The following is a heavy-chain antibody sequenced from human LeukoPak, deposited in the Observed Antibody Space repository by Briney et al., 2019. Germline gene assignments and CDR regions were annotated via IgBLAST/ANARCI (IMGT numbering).Heavy chain of an antibody. V-gene: IGHV4-59*11. D-gene: IGHD2-2*02. J-gene: IGHJ4*02. CDR2: IYYSGST. Sequence: SETLSLTCTVSGGSISSHYWSWIRQPPGKGLEWIGYIYYSGSTNYNPSLKSRVTISVDTSKNQFSLKLSSVTAADTAVYYCAREAIGSPAAYFDYWGQGTLVTVSS. CDR3: AREAIGSPAAYFDY. CDR1: GGSISSHY.